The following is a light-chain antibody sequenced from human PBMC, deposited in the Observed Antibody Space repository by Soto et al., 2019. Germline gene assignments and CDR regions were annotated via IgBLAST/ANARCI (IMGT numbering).Light chain of an antibody. CDR1: SSDVGGYNY. CDR3: TSYTSISTLV. Sequence: QSALTQPASVSGSPGQSITISCTGTSSDVGGYNYVSWYQQYPGKAPKLMIYEVSDRPSGVSNRFSGSKSGNTASLTISGLQAEDEADYYCTSYTSISTLVFGGGTKVTV. V-gene: IGLV2-14*01. J-gene: IGLJ2*01. CDR2: EVS.